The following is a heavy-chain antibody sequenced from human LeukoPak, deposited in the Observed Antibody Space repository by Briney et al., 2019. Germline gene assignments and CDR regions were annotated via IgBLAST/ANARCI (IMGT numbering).Heavy chain of an antibody. J-gene: IGHJ3*02. CDR2: IYTSGST. CDR3: AIIVVVKGIDAFDI. D-gene: IGHD3-22*01. V-gene: IGHV4-4*07. Sequence: AETLSLTGSVSGGSIRSYYWSWIRQSAGKGLEWIGRIYTSGSTNYNPSLKSRVTMSVDTSKNQFSLKLSSVTAADTAVYYVAIIVVVKGIDAFDIWGQGTMVTVSS. CDR1: GGSIRSYY.